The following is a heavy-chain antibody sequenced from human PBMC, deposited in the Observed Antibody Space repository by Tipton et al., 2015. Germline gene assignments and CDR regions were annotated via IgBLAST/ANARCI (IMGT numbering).Heavy chain of an antibody. J-gene: IGHJ4*02. CDR1: GFTFSDYS. CDR3: ARDSDISGGDDY. CDR2: IHKSSRTI. V-gene: IGHV3-48*02. Sequence: GSLRLSCAASGFTFSDYSLTWVRQAPGKGLEWVSYIHKSSRTIYYADSVKGRFTISRDNAKNSLYLQMSSLRDEDTAVYYCARDSDISGGDDYWGQGTLVTVSS. D-gene: IGHD5-12*01.